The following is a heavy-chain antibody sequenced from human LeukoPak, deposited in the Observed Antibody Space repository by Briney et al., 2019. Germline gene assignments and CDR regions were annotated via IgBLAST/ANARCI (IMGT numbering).Heavy chain of an antibody. D-gene: IGHD3-3*01. CDR2: IHHSGST. Sequence: PSDTLSLTCIIPGRSITTTRCSCSRLTPGGGLEWIRHIHHSGSTDYNPSLKSRLTISVDTPKSQFSLRLTSVTAPDTAVYYCAPDWRFCRDEGCLGTWGQGTLVTVSS. CDR1: GRSITTTR. J-gene: IGHJ4*02. V-gene: IGHV4-59*01. CDR3: APDWRFCRDEGCLGT.